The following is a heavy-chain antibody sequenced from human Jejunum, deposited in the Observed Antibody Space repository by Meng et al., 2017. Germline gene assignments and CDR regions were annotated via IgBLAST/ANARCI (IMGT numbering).Heavy chain of an antibody. CDR3: ARGGYYSFDY. Sequence: VQLQEQGPGRVQPSETLSLTCAVSGGSISSVYWWTWVRQSPGKGLEWIGEIYHSGSTNYNPSLKSRVTISVDKSKNQFSLKLTSVTAADTAVYYCARGGYYSFDYWGQGTLVTVSS. CDR1: GGSISSVYW. CDR2: IYHSGST. D-gene: IGHD5-18*01. J-gene: IGHJ4*02. V-gene: IGHV4-4*02.